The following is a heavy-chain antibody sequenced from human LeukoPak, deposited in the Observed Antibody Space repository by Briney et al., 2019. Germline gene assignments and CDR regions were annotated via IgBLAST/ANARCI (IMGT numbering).Heavy chain of an antibody. J-gene: IGHJ4*02. CDR2: ISYDGSNK. Sequence: PGRSLRLSCAASGFTFSSYAMHWVRQAPGKGLEWVTVISYDGSNKYYADSVKGLFTISRDNSKNTLYLQMNSLRAEDTAVYYCARPSYDSSGYYYFDYWGQGTLVTVSS. V-gene: IGHV3-30*04. CDR3: ARPSYDSSGYYYFDY. CDR1: GFTFSSYA. D-gene: IGHD3-22*01.